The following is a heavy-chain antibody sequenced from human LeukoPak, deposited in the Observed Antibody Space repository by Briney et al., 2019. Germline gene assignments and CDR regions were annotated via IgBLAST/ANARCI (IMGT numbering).Heavy chain of an antibody. J-gene: IGHJ4*02. CDR3: ARAEHAYYYDSSGYLY. CDR2: TSSDLNVK. D-gene: IGHD3-22*01. CDR1: GFTFRNYV. Sequence: PGGSLRLSCAASGFTFRNYVIHWVRQAPGKGLEWVAVTSSDLNVKLYADSVKGRFTISRDNSRSTLYLQMNSLRPEDTAIYYCARAEHAYYYDSSGYLYWGQGTLVTVSS. V-gene: IGHV3-30-3*01.